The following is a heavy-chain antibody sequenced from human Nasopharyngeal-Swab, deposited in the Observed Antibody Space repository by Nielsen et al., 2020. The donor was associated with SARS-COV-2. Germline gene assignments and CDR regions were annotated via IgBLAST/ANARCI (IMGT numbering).Heavy chain of an antibody. CDR3: ARGWCSGASCSNNWFDP. CDR1: GYTFTHYG. V-gene: IGHV1-18*01. J-gene: IGHJ5*02. CDR2: ITPYNDNP. Sequence: ASVKVSCKASGYTFTHYGVGWVRQAPGQGLEWMGWITPYNDNPRYAHKFAGRLTLTTDASTSTGYMELRNLRSDDAAVYYCARGWCSGASCSNNWFDPWGQGTLVTVSS. D-gene: IGHD2-15*01.